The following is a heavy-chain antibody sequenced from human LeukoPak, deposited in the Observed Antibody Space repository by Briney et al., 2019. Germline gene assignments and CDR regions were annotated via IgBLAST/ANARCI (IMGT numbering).Heavy chain of an antibody. D-gene: IGHD5-18*01. CDR3: SKGGDSYGTFDY. CDR1: GFAFSSYG. J-gene: IGHJ4*02. Sequence: GGSLRLSCAASGFAFSSYGIHWVRQAPGKGLEWVAVVSSEGSNKYYADSVTGRFTTSRDNSKNTLYLQMNSLRPEDTAVYYCSKGGDSYGTFDYWGQGTLVTVSS. CDR2: VSSEGSNK. V-gene: IGHV3-30*18.